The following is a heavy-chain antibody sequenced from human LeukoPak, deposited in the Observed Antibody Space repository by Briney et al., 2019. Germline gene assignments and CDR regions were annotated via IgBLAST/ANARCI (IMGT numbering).Heavy chain of an antibody. D-gene: IGHD5-18*01. J-gene: IGHJ6*03. V-gene: IGHV5-51*01. CDR3: ARRGYSYGSGYMDV. CDR2: IYPGDSDT. Sequence: GESLKISCKGSGYNFLTDYIGWVRQMPGKGLEWMGIIYPGDSDTRYSPSFQGQVTISADKSISTAYLQWSSLKASDTAMYYCARRGYSYGSGYMDVWGKGTTVTVSS. CDR1: GYNFLTDY.